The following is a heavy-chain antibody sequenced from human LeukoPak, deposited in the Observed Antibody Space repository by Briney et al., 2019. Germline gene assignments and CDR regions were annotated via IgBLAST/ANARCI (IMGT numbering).Heavy chain of an antibody. CDR3: ARHLWSVYCSGGSCYSRPYSFDY. J-gene: IGHJ4*02. V-gene: IGHV4-39*01. D-gene: IGHD2-15*01. CDR1: GGSISSSSYY. Sequence: SETLSLTCTVSGGSISSSSYYWGWIRQPPGKGLEWIGSIYYSGITYYNPSPKSRVTISVDTSKNQFSLKLGSVTAADTAVYYCARHLWSVYCSGGSCYSRPYSFDYWGQGTLVTVPS. CDR2: IYYSGIT.